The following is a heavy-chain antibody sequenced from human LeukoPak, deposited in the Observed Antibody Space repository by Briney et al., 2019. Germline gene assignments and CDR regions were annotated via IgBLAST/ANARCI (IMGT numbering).Heavy chain of an antibody. Sequence: ASVKVSCKASGYTFTSYDINWVRQATGQGLEWMGWMNPNSGNTGYAQKFQGRVTMTRNTSISTAYMELRSLRSDDTAVYYCARVNYYDSSGYIAYWGQGTLVTVSS. V-gene: IGHV1-8*01. J-gene: IGHJ4*02. D-gene: IGHD3-22*01. CDR1: GYTFTSYD. CDR2: MNPNSGNT. CDR3: ARVNYYDSSGYIAY.